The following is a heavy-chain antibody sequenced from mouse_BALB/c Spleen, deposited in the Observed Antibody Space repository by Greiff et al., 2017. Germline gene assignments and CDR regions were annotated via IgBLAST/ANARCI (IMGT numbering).Heavy chain of an antibody. J-gene: IGHJ2*01. CDR1: GFNIKDTY. Sequence: EVQLQQSGAELVKPGASVKLSCTASGFNIKDTYMHWVKQRPEQGLEWIGRIDPANGNTKYDPKFQGQATITADTSSNTAYLQLSSLTSEDTAVYYCARDDYDEGAFDDWGQGTTLTVSS. CDR2: IDPANGNT. V-gene: IGHV14-3*02. CDR3: ARDDYDEGAFDD. D-gene: IGHD2-4*01.